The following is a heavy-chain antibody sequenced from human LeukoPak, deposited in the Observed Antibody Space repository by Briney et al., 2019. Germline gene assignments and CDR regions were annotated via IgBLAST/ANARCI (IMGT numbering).Heavy chain of an antibody. V-gene: IGHV1-2*06. CDR2: INPNSGGT. Sequence: ASVKVSCKASGYTFTGYYMHWVRQAPGQGLEWMGRINPNSGGTNYAQKFQGRVTMTRDTSISTAYMELSRLRSDDTAAYYCARDRGELGDEGWFDPWGQGTLVTVSS. CDR3: ARDRGELGDEGWFDP. J-gene: IGHJ5*02. CDR1: GYTFTGYY. D-gene: IGHD7-27*01.